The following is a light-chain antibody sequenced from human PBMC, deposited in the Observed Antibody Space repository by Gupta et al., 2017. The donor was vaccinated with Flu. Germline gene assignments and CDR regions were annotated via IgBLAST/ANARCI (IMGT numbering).Light chain of an antibody. CDR1: KNINNF. V-gene: IGKV1-39*01. J-gene: IGKJ5*01. CDR3: QQSYSDLA. CDR2: AAS. Sequence: DIQMTQSPSSLSASVGDRVTITCRTSKNINNFLSWYQQKPGKAPKLLIYAASNLQSGVPSRFSASGSGTDFTLTISGLQPEDFAIYYCQQSYSDLAFGQGTRLDIK.